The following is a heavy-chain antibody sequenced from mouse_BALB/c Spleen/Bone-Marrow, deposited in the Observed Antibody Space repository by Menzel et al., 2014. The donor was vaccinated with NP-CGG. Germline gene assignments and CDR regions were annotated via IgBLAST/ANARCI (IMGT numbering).Heavy chain of an antibody. Sequence: EVMLVESGGGLVQPGGSLRLSCTTSGFTFSDFYMEWVRQPPGKRLEWIAASRNKANDYTTEYSASVKGRFIVSRDTSQSILYLQMNALRAEDTAIYYCARANWDYFDYWGQGTTLTVSS. D-gene: IGHD4-1*01. CDR1: GFTFSDFY. V-gene: IGHV7-1*02. J-gene: IGHJ2*01. CDR2: SRNKANDYTT. CDR3: ARANWDYFDY.